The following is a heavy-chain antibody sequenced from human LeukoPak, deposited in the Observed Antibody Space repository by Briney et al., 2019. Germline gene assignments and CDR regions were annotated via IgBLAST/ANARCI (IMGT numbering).Heavy chain of an antibody. D-gene: IGHD2/OR15-2a*01. CDR3: ARRTRGSGNSFLIDS. CDR2: ISYDGSYK. CDR1: GFSFTTYA. V-gene: IGHV3-30*03. Sequence: GRSLRLSCVASGFSFTTYAMHWARQAPGKGLEWGAGISYDGSYKHYADSVKGRFTLSRDNSKNTVHLQVDSLRREDTAVYYCARRTRGSGNSFLIDSWGEGTLVTVSS. J-gene: IGHJ4*02.